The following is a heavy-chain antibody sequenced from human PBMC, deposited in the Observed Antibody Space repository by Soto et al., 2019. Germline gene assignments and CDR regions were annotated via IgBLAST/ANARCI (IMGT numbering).Heavy chain of an antibody. V-gene: IGHV3-23*01. D-gene: IGHD1-26*01. CDR1: GFTFSTYA. Sequence: EVQLLETGGGLVQPGGSLRLSCTASGFTFSTYAMSWVRQAPGEGLEWVSSISEDGIYTDYADSVKGRFTISRDNSKNTLYVQMTSLRPEDTAVYYCAKETSPNTYYTFDFWGQGTMVTVSS. CDR3: AKETSPNTYYTFDF. J-gene: IGHJ3*01. CDR2: ISEDGIYT.